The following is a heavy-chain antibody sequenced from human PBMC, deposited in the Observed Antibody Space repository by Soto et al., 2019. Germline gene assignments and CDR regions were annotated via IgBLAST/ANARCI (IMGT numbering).Heavy chain of an antibody. Sequence: GGSLRLSCAASGFTFSSYAMSWVRQAPGKGLEWVSAISGSGGSTYYADSVKGRFTISRDNSKNTLYLQMNSLRAEDTAVYYCAKVGRDDGGKVGAFDIWGQGTMVTVSS. V-gene: IGHV3-23*01. CDR2: ISGSGGST. D-gene: IGHD2-15*01. J-gene: IGHJ3*02. CDR3: AKVGRDDGGKVGAFDI. CDR1: GFTFSSYA.